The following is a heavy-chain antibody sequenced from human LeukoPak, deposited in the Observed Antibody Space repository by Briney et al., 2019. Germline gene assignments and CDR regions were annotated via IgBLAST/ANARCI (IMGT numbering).Heavy chain of an antibody. J-gene: IGHJ5*02. CDR1: GGSISSSSYY. CDR2: IYYSGST. CDR3: ARGAGSRVKYSSSWIPLQYQKHNWFDP. D-gene: IGHD6-13*01. Sequence: PSETLSLTCTVSGGSISSSSYYWGWIRQPPGKGLEWIGSIYYSGSTYYNPSLKSRVTISVDTSKNQFSLKLSSVTAADTAVYYCARGAGSRVKYSSSWIPLQYQKHNWFDPWGQGTLVTVSS. V-gene: IGHV4-39*07.